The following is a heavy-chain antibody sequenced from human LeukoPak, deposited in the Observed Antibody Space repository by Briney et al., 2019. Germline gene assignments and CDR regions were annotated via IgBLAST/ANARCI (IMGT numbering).Heavy chain of an antibody. CDR1: GGSISSSNW. CDR2: IYYSGST. V-gene: IGHV4-4*02. Sequence: SGTLSLTCAVSGGSISSSNWWSWVRQPPGKGLEWIGYIYYSGSTNYNPSLKSRVTISVDTSKNQFSLKLSSVTAADTAVYYCAKDPSFFLEWLFLPGYWGQGTLVTVSS. J-gene: IGHJ4*02. CDR3: AKDPSFFLEWLFLPGY. D-gene: IGHD3-3*01.